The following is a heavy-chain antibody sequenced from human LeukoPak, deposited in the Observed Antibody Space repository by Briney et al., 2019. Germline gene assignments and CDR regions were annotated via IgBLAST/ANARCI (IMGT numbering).Heavy chain of an antibody. D-gene: IGHD3-22*01. V-gene: IGHV3-21*01. Sequence: GGSLRLSCAASGFAFSGYSMNWVRQAPGKGLEWVSSISSSSSYIYYADSVKGRFTISRDNAKNSLYLQMNSLRAEDTAVYYCAREHNYYDSSGPSGDYWGQGTLVTVSS. CDR3: AREHNYYDSSGPSGDY. J-gene: IGHJ4*02. CDR2: ISSSSSYI. CDR1: GFAFSGYS.